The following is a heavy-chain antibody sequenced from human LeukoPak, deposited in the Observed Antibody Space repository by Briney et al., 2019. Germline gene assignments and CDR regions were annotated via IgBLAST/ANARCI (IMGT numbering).Heavy chain of an antibody. Sequence: SETLSLTCTVSGGSISSGSDYWSWIRQPAGKGLEWIGRIDSSGSTSYNPSLKSRLTISVDTSKNQFSLKLSSVTAADTAVYYCARVDSINSSGYYYVNDAFDIWGQGTMVTVSS. CDR3: ARVDSINSSGYYYVNDAFDI. D-gene: IGHD3-22*01. CDR2: IDSSGST. V-gene: IGHV4-61*02. CDR1: GGSISSGSDY. J-gene: IGHJ3*02.